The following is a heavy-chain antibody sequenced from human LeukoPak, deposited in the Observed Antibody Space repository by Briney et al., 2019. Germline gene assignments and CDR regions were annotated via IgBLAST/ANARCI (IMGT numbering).Heavy chain of an antibody. CDR1: GGSISSGDYY. CDR2: IYYSGST. J-gene: IGHJ4*02. D-gene: IGHD2-2*01. Sequence: SQTLSLTCTVSGGSISSGDYYWSWIRQPPGKGLEWIGYIYYSGSTYYNPSLKSRVTISVDTSKNQFSLKLSSVTAADTAVYYCARYDCSSTSCSGGLDYWGQGTLVTVSS. CDR3: ARYDCSSTSCSGGLDY. V-gene: IGHV4-30-4*08.